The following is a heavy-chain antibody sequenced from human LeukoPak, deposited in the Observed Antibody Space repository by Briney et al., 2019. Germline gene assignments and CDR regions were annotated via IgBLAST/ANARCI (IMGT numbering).Heavy chain of an antibody. V-gene: IGHV4-4*07. CDR1: GGSISSHY. CDR2: IYSSGNT. D-gene: IGHD3-16*01. CDR3: ARFWGVGYFDY. Sequence: PSETLSLTCTVSGGSISSHYWTWIRQPAGKGLEWIGRIYSSGNTNYNPSLQSRVTMSLDTSKNQFSLKLTSVTAADTAVYYCARFWGVGYFDYWGQGTLVTVSS. J-gene: IGHJ4*02.